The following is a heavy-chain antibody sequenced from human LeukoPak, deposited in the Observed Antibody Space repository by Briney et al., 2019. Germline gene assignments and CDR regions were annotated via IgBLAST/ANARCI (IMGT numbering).Heavy chain of an antibody. D-gene: IGHD3-22*01. Sequence: GGSLRLSCAACGFTFSIYGMHWVRQAPGKGLVWVSHINSDGSYTTYADSVKGRFTISRDNAKNTLYLQMNSQGAEDTAVYYCAKDSSYSTAIWGQGTMVTVSS. CDR2: INSDGSYT. CDR1: GFTFSIYG. V-gene: IGHV3-74*01. J-gene: IGHJ3*02. CDR3: AKDSSYSTAI.